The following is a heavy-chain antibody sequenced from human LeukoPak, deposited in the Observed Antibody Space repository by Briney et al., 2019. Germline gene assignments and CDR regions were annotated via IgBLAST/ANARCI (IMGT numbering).Heavy chain of an antibody. CDR1: GGSFSGYY. Sequence: SETLSLTCAVYGGSFSGYYWSWIRQPPGKGLEWIGEINHSGSTNYNPTLKSRVTISVDTSKNQFSLKLSSVTAADTAVYYCARGGRQQQLVLSFVDYWGQGTLVTVSS. CDR3: ARGGRQQQLVLSFVDY. D-gene: IGHD6-13*01. J-gene: IGHJ4*02. CDR2: INHSGST. V-gene: IGHV4-34*01.